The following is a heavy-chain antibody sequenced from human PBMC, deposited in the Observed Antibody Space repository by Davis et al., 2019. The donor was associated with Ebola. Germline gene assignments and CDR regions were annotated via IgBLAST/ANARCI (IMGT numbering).Heavy chain of an antibody. Sequence: PGGSLRLSCAASGFTVSSNYMSWVRQAPGKGLEWVSIIYSGGTTDYADSVKGRFTISRDNSKNTLYLQLNSLRPDDTAVYYCARDPPQSGGYVWGQGTLVTVSS. CDR2: IYSGGTT. J-gene: IGHJ4*02. CDR3: ARDPPQSGGYV. D-gene: IGHD5-12*01. CDR1: GFTVSSNY. V-gene: IGHV3-53*05.